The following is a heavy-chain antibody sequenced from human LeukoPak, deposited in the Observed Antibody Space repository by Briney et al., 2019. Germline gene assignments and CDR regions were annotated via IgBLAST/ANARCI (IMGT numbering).Heavy chain of an antibody. D-gene: IGHD6-13*01. CDR2: IKSKTDGGTT. CDR3: TRERYSSSWYFDY. Sequence: PGGSLRLSCAASGITFSNAWMSWVRQAPGKGLEWVGRIKSKTDGGTTDYAAPVKGRFTISRDDSKNTLYLQMNSLKTEDTAVYYCTRERYSSSWYFDYWGQGTLVTVSS. J-gene: IGHJ4*02. V-gene: IGHV3-15*01. CDR1: GITFSNAW.